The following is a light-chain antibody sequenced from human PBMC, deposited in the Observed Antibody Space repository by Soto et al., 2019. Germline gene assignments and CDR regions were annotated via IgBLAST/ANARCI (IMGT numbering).Light chain of an antibody. V-gene: IGKV3-15*01. CDR3: QQYQRWPPNT. CDR2: GAS. J-gene: IGKJ2*01. CDR1: QSVGSS. Sequence: EVVMTQSPASLSVSPGERATVSCRASQSVGSSLAWYQQKPGQAPRLLIYGASTRATGIPARYSGSGSGTEFTLTISSLQSEDFAVYYCQQYQRWPPNTFGQGTKLEI.